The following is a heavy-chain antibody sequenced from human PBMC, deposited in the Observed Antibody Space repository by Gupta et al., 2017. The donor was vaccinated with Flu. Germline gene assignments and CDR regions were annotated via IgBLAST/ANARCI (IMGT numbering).Heavy chain of an antibody. V-gene: IGHV3-23*01. CDR1: YA. Sequence: YAMSWVRQAPGKGLERLSSISGSGDRTYYAEAVKGRFTISRDNSKNTVFLQMNSLSAEDTAFYYCAKSDGSTTGCRVLDFGGRGALVTVSP. J-gene: IGHJ4*02. D-gene: IGHD2-2*01. CDR3: AKSDGSTTGCRVLDF. CDR2: ISGSGDRT.